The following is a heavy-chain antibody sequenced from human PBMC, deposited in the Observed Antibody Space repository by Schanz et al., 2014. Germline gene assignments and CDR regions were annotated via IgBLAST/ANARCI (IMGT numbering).Heavy chain of an antibody. CDR2: ISGSGNTI. V-gene: IGHV3-48*04. D-gene: IGHD6-13*01. Sequence: EVLLVDSGGGLVQPVGSLRLSCGASGFTFSAHAMSWVRQAPGKGPEWFSYISGSGNTIYYADSVKGRFTISRDNSKNSLYLQMNSLRAEDTALYYCAKGLEQQLVLVDDDYYYHMDVWGQGTTVTVSS. CDR3: AKGLEQQLVLVDDDYYYHMDV. CDR1: GFTFSAHA. J-gene: IGHJ6*02.